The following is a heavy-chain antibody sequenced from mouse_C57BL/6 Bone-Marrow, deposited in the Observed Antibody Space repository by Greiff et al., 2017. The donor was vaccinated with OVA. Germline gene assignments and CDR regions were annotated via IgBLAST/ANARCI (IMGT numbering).Heavy chain of an antibody. V-gene: IGHV5-16*01. CDR3: AKGQAWFAY. CDR1: GFTFSDYY. CDR2: INYDGSST. Sequence: EVKVEESEGGLVQPGSSMKLSCTASGFTFSDYYMAWVRQVPEKGLEWVANINYDGSSTYYLDSLKSRFIISRDNAKNILYLQVCGLKSEDTATYYCAKGQAWFAYWGQGTLVTVSA. J-gene: IGHJ3*01.